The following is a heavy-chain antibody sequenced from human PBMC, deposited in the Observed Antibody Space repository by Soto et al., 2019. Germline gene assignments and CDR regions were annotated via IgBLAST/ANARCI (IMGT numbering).Heavy chain of an antibody. CDR1: GFTFSSYG. Sequence: QVQLVESGGGVVQPGRSLRLSCAASGFTFSSYGMHWVRQAPGKGLEWVAVISYDGSNKYYADSVKGRFTISRDNSKNTLYLQMNSLRAEDTAVYYCAKDRMKVVVAAPFDYGGQGTLVTVSS. V-gene: IGHV3-30*18. J-gene: IGHJ4*02. D-gene: IGHD2-15*01. CDR2: ISYDGSNK. CDR3: AKDRMKVVVAAPFDY.